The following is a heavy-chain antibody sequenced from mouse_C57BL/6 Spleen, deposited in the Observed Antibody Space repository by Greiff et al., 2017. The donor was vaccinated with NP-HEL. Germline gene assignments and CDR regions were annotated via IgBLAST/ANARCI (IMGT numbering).Heavy chain of an antibody. CDR3: ARGGYYGSSPAWFAY. J-gene: IGHJ3*01. V-gene: IGHV1-69*01. Sequence: QVQLQQPGAELVVPGASVKLSCKASGYTFTSYWMHWVKQRPGQGLEWIGEIDPSDSYTNYNQKFKGKSTLTVDKSSSTAYMQLSSLTSEDAAVYYCARGGYYGSSPAWFAYWGQGTLVTVSA. CDR1: GYTFTSYW. D-gene: IGHD1-1*01. CDR2: IDPSDSYT.